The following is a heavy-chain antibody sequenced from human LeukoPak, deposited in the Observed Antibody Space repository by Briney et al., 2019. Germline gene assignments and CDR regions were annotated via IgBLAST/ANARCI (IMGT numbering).Heavy chain of an antibody. CDR2: IYYSGST. J-gene: IGHJ4*02. CDR1: GGSISSYY. D-gene: IGHD1-1*01. Sequence: SSETLSLTCTVSGGSISSYYWSWIRQPPGKGLEWIGYIYYSGSTNYNPSLKSRVTISVDTSKNQFSLKLSSVTAADTAVYYCARGTFRGSDYWGQGTLVTVSS. CDR3: ARGTFRGSDY. V-gene: IGHV4-59*01.